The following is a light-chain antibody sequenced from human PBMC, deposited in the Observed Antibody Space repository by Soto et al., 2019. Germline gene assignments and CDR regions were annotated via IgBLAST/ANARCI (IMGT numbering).Light chain of an antibody. CDR3: AAWDDRLTGRYV. V-gene: IGLV1-44*01. CDR1: SSHIGSNT. Sequence: QSVLTQPPSASGTPGQRVIISCSGSSSHIGSNTVNWYQQLPGTAPKLLIYSNNQRPSGVPDRFSGSKSGTSASLAISGLQSEDEADYYCAAWDDRLTGRYVFGTGTKLTVL. J-gene: IGLJ1*01. CDR2: SNN.